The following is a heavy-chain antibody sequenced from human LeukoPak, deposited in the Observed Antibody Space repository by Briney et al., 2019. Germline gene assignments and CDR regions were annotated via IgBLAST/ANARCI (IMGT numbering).Heavy chain of an antibody. CDR3: AKRSGYNFGYFDY. Sequence: GGSLRLSCAASGFTFSSYALSWVRQAPGKGLEWVSAITGGGVYTNYADSVKDRFTISRDNSKNTLYLQMNGLRVEDTAVYYCAKRSGYNFGYFDYWGQGTLVTVSS. CDR2: ITGGGVYT. J-gene: IGHJ4*02. CDR1: GFTFSSYA. V-gene: IGHV3-23*01. D-gene: IGHD5-24*01.